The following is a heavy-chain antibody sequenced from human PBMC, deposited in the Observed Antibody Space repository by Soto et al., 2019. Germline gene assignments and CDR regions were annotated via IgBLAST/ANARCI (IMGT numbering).Heavy chain of an antibody. D-gene: IGHD3-3*02. CDR2: IYYSGST. CDR1: GGSISSGGYY. Sequence: SETLSLTCTVSGGSISSGGYYWSWIRQHPGKGLEWIGYIYYSGSTYYNPSLKSRVTISVDTSKNQFSLKLSSVTAADTAVYYCARGGSPHSYYYMDVWGKGTTVTVSS. J-gene: IGHJ6*03. V-gene: IGHV4-31*03. CDR3: ARGGSPHSYYYMDV.